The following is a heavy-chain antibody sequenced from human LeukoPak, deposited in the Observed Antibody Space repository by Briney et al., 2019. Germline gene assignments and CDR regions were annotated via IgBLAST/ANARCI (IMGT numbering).Heavy chain of an antibody. CDR2: IKKTGSET. CDR1: GFTFSHFW. J-gene: IGHJ4*02. CDR3: AREDGYCSGGNCYSYFDS. V-gene: IGHV3-7*01. Sequence: GGSLRLSCAASGFTFSHFWMSWVRQAPGKGLEWVAYIKKTGSETYYVDSVKGRFTITRDNTRSSLFLQMYSLRAEDTAVYFCAREDGYCSGGNCYSYFDSWGQGTLVTDSS. D-gene: IGHD2-15*01.